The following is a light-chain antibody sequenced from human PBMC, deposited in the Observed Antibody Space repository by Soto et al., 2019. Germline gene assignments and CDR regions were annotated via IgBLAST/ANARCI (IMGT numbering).Light chain of an antibody. Sequence: EIQMTQSPSTLSASLGDRVTITCRASQSISLSLAWYQQKPGKAPDLLISDASNLERGVPSRFSGSGSGTEFTLTISSLQPDDFATYYCQQYNSYWTFGPGTKVDIK. CDR2: DAS. CDR3: QQYNSYWT. CDR1: QSISLS. J-gene: IGKJ1*01. V-gene: IGKV1-5*01.